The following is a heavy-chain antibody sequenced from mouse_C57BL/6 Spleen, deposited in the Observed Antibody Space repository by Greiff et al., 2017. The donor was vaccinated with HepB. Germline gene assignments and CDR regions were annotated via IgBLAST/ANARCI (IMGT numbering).Heavy chain of an antibody. V-gene: IGHV5-4*01. CDR3: ARDYYGNPYFDY. D-gene: IGHD2-1*01. CDR1: GFTFSSYA. J-gene: IGHJ2*01. Sequence: EVKLEESGGGLVKPGGSLKLSCAASGFTFSSYAMSWVRQTPEKRLEWVATISDGGSYTYYPDNVKGRFTISRDNAKNNLYLQMSHLKSEDTAMYYCARDYYGNPYFDYWGQGTTLTVSS. CDR2: ISDGGSYT.